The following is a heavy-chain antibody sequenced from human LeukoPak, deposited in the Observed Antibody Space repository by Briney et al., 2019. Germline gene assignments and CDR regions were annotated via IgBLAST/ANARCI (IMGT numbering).Heavy chain of an antibody. D-gene: IGHD3-22*01. V-gene: IGHV3-23*01. Sequence: PGGSLRLSCAASGFTFSSYAMSWVRQAPGKGLEWVSAISGSGGSTYYADSVKGRFTISRDNSKNTLYLQMYSLRAEDTALYYCVRDDDRSDNGLGYWGQGTLVTVSS. J-gene: IGHJ4*02. CDR2: ISGSGGST. CDR3: VRDDDRSDNGLGY. CDR1: GFTFSSYA.